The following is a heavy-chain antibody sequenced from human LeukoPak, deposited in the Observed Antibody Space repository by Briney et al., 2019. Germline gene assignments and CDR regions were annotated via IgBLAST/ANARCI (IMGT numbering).Heavy chain of an antibody. CDR1: GYTLTELS. Sequence: ASVKVSCKVSGYTLTELSMHWVRQAPGKGLEWMGGFDPEDGETIYAQKFQGRVTMTEDTSTDTAYMELSSLRSEDTAVYYCARVEWLRFPNDYWGQGTLVTVSS. D-gene: IGHD5-12*01. V-gene: IGHV1-24*01. CDR3: ARVEWLRFPNDY. J-gene: IGHJ4*02. CDR2: FDPEDGET.